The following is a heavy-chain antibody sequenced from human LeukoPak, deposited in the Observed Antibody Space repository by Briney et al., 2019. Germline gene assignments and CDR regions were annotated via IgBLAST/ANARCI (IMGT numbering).Heavy chain of an antibody. CDR2: ISGSGGST. J-gene: IGHJ4*02. V-gene: IGHV3-23*01. CDR1: GFTFSSYA. D-gene: IGHD6-13*01. Sequence: PGGSLRLSCAASGFTFSSYAMSWVRQAPGKEPEWVSGISGSGGSTYYADSVKGRFTISRDNSKNTLYLQMNSLRAEDTAVYYCAKGGSSSWHSFDYWGQGTLVTVSS. CDR3: AKGGSSSWHSFDY.